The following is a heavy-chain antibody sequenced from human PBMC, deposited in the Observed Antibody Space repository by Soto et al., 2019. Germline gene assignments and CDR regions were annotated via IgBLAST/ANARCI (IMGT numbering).Heavy chain of an antibody. CDR2: INPNSGGT. Sequence: QVQLVQSGAEVKKPGASVKVSCKASGYTFTGYYMHWVRQAPGQGLEWMGWINPNSGGTNYAQKFQGWVTMTRDTSISTAYMELSRLRSDDTAVYYCARSAAGMPNSWYFDLWGRGTLVTVSS. CDR3: ARSAAGMPNSWYFDL. J-gene: IGHJ2*01. V-gene: IGHV1-2*04. CDR1: GYTFTGYY. D-gene: IGHD2-2*01.